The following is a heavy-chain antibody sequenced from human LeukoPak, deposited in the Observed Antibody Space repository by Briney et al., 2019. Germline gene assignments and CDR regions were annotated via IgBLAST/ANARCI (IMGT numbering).Heavy chain of an antibody. Sequence: PGGSLRLSCAASGFTFSNAWISWVRQAPGKGLEWVGRIKSKTDGGTTDYAAPVKGRFTISRDDSKNTLYLQMNSLKTEDTAVYYCTTDWDPRYYYDSSGYYSIDYWGQGTLVTVSS. CDR2: IKSKTDGGTT. CDR3: TTDWDPRYYYDSSGYYSIDY. D-gene: IGHD3-22*01. V-gene: IGHV3-15*01. CDR1: GFTFSNAW. J-gene: IGHJ4*02.